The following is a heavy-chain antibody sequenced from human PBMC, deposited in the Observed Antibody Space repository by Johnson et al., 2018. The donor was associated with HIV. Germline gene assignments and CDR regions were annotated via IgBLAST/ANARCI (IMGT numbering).Heavy chain of an antibody. D-gene: IGHD3-22*01. CDR1: RFTFSSYA. CDR2: ISWNSGSI. V-gene: IGHV3-9*01. Sequence: VQLVESGGGVVQPGGSLRLSCAASRFTFSSYAMHWVRQAPGKGLEWVSGISWNSGSIGYADSVKGRFTISSDDAKNSLYLQMNSLRAEDTALYYCAKGDDYYDSSDYCSKAGDGFAIWGQGTMVTVSS. J-gene: IGHJ3*02. CDR3: AKGDDYYDSSDYCSKAGDGFAI.